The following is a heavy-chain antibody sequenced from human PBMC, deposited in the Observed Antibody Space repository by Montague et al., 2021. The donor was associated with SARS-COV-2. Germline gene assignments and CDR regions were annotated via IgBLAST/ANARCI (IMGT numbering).Heavy chain of an antibody. CDR1: GFTFSNSA. J-gene: IGHJ6*02. CDR2: SSGSDGGT. Sequence: SLRLSCAASGFTFSNSAMNWVRQAPGKGLEWVSGSSGSDGGTHYADSVKGRFTISRDNSKNVLYLQMNSLRAEDTALHYCAKDSYYYGLGYGMDVWGQGTTVTVSS. CDR3: AKDSYYYGLGYGMDV. V-gene: IGHV3-23*01. D-gene: IGHD3-10*01.